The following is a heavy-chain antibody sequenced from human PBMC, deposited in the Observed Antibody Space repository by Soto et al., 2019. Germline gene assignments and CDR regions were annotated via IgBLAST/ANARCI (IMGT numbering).Heavy chain of an antibody. CDR2: IFHAGST. CDR3: ARTRQHCSATTCYEFYFDY. V-gene: IGHV4-4*02. J-gene: IGHJ4*02. CDR1: GGSITNTNW. D-gene: IGHD2-2*01. Sequence: QVQLQESGPGLVRPSGTLSLTCTVSGGSITNTNWWSWVRQPPGKGLEWLGGIFHAGSTNYNPSLTSRITMSADKSKNRFSLNLTSVTAADTAVYYCARTRQHCSATTCYEFYFDYWGQGTLVTVSS.